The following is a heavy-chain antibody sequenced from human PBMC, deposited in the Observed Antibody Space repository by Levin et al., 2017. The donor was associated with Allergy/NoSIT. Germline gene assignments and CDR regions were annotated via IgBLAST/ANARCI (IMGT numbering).Heavy chain of an antibody. V-gene: IGHV3-74*01. CDR3: ARGGSVRLGRHYYYGMDV. D-gene: IGHD6-19*01. J-gene: IGHJ6*02. Sequence: GESLKISCVASGFTFSNYGIHWVRQAPGKGLVWVSHINSDGSVTTYADSVKGRFTISRDNARNTLYLQMNSLRAEDTAVYFCARGGSVRLGRHYYYGMDVWGQGTTVTVSS. CDR1: GFTFSNYG. CDR2: INSDGSVT.